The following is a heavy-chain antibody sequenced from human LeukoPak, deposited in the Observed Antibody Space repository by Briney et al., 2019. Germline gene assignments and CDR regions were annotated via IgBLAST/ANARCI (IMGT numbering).Heavy chain of an antibody. J-gene: IGHJ4*02. CDR1: GFTFSTYA. D-gene: IGHD3-22*01. CDR3: ARLPTFYYDSSGYHYDY. CDR2: TAGSGISK. V-gene: IGHV3-23*01. Sequence: GGSLRLSCVVSGFTFSTYAMSWVRQAPGRGLEWASSTAGSGISKDYADSVKGRFTISKDKSKNTLYLQMDNLRAEDTGVYFCARLPTFYYDSSGYHYDYWGQGTLVTVSS.